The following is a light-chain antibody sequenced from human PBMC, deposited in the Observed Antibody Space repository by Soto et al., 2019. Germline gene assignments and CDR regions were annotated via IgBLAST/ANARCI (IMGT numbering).Light chain of an antibody. Sequence: EIVLTQSPDTLSLSPGETATLSCRASQTFSSNYLAWYQQRPGQAPRLLIYGASSRATGIPDRFSGSGSGTDFTLTINRLENEDFAVYYCQQYGSSPPYTIGQGTKREIK. J-gene: IGKJ2*01. V-gene: IGKV3-20*01. CDR2: GAS. CDR1: QTFSSNY. CDR3: QQYGSSPPYT.